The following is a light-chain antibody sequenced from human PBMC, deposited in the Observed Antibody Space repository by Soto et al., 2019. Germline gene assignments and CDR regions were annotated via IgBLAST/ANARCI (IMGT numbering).Light chain of an antibody. CDR3: QQSYSTPRT. CDR2: AAS. V-gene: IGKV1-39*01. Sequence: DIQMTQSPSSLSASVGDRVTITCRACKSISNYLNWYQQKPGKAPKLLMFAASSLQSGVPARFSGGGSGTDCTLTISRLQPEDFATSYFQQSYSTPRTFGQGTKVEIK. CDR1: KSISNY. J-gene: IGKJ1*01.